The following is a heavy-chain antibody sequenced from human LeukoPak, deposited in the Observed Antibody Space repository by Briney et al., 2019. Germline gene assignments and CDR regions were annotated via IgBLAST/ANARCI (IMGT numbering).Heavy chain of an antibody. V-gene: IGHV7-4-1*02. D-gene: IGHD3-10*01. CDR1: GYTFTSYG. CDR3: ARDLPYYHGGGGSNPYYFDY. J-gene: IGHJ4*02. Sequence: ASVKVSCKASGYTFTSYGMNWVRQAPGQGLEWMGWISTNTGNPTYAQGFTGRFVFSLDTSVNTAYLQISSLKAEDTAVYYCARDLPYYHGGGGSNPYYFDYWGQGALVTVSS. CDR2: ISTNTGNP.